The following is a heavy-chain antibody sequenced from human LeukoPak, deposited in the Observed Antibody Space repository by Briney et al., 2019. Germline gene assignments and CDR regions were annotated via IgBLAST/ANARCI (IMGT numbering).Heavy chain of an antibody. J-gene: IGHJ3*02. V-gene: IGHV3-23*01. CDR3: ARHFYYYASSGYQAAFDI. D-gene: IGHD3-22*01. CDR2: ISGSGGST. Sequence: GGSLRLSCAASGFTFSSYAMSWVRQAPGKGLEWVSAISGSGGSTYYADSVKGRFTISRDNAKNSLYLQMNSLRAEDTALYYCARHFYYYASSGYQAAFDIWGQGTMVTVSS. CDR1: GFTFSSYA.